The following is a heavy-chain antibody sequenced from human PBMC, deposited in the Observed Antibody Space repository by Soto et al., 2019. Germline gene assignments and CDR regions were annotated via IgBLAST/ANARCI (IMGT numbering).Heavy chain of an antibody. CDR3: ASWWLGYFDY. CDR1: GFIFSSRG. CDR2: IWYDGSNK. D-gene: IGHD6-19*01. V-gene: IGHV3-33*01. Sequence: QVQLVESGGGVVRPGRSLRLSCAASGFIFSSRGMHWVRQAPGKGLEWVAVIWYDGSNKYYADSVKGRFTISRDNSKNTLYLQMNSLRAEDTAVYYCASWWLGYFDYWGQGTLVTVSS. J-gene: IGHJ4*02.